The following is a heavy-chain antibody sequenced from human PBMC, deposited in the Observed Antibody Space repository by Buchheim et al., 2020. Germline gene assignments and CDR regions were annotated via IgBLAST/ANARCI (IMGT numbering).Heavy chain of an antibody. CDR2: IYYSGST. J-gene: IGHJ4*02. V-gene: IGHV4-31*03. Sequence: QVQLQESGPGLVKPSQTLSLTCTVSGGSISSGGYYWSWIRQHPGKGLEWIGYIYYSGSTYYNPSLKSRVTISVDTYKNQFSLKLSSVTAADTAVYYCARQDSVVRGVIITGGGFDYWGQGTL. CDR1: GGSISSGGYY. D-gene: IGHD3-10*01. CDR3: ARQDSVVRGVIITGGGFDY.